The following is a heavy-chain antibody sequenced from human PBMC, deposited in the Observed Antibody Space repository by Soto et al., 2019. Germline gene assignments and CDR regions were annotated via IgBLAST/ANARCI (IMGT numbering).Heavy chain of an antibody. CDR3: ARDCSGGSCYRPLAFDY. CDR2: IIPILGIA. V-gene: IGHV1-69*08. D-gene: IGHD2-15*01. CDR1: GGTFSSYT. J-gene: IGHJ4*02. Sequence: QVQLVQSGAEVKKPGSSVKVSCKASGGTFSSYTISWVRQAPGQGLEWMGRIIPILGIANYAQKFQGRVTITADKSTSTAYMELSSLRSEDTAVYYCARDCSGGSCYRPLAFDYLGQGTLVTVSS.